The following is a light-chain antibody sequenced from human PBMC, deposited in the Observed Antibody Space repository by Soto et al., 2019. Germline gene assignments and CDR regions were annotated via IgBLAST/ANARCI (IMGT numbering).Light chain of an antibody. CDR2: EVN. CDR1: SSDVGSYTY. V-gene: IGLV2-14*01. Sequence: QSVLTQPASVSGSPRQSITIPCTGASSDVGSYTYVSWYQQHPGKAPKLMIYEVNNRPSGVSNRFSGSKSGNTASLTISGLQAEDEADYYCSSYTSSSTLYVFGTGTKVTVL. CDR3: SSYTSSSTLYV. J-gene: IGLJ1*01.